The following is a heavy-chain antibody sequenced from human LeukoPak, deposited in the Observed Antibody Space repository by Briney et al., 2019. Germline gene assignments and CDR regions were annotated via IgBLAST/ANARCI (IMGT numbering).Heavy chain of an antibody. J-gene: IGHJ3*02. V-gene: IGHV4-4*07. Sequence: SETLSLTCTVSGGSMSSCCWSWIRQPAGKELEWIGRIYASGTTNYNPSLKSRVTMSVDTPKNQFSLKLSSVTAADTAMYYCARTLVGTSVVAFDMWGQGTMVTVSS. CDR3: ARTLVGTSVVAFDM. CDR1: GGSMSSCC. CDR2: IYASGTT. D-gene: IGHD6-19*01.